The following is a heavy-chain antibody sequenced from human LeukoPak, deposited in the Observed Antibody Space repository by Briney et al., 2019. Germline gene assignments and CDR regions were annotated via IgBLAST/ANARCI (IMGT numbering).Heavy chain of an antibody. CDR1: SGSISSGGYS. CDR2: IYYSGST. J-gene: IGHJ3*02. V-gene: IGHV4-31*03. CDR3: AREWTYYYGSGSYDAFDI. Sequence: SHTLSLTCTVSSGSISSGGYSWRWLRQHPGKGLEWIGYIYYSGSTYYNPSLKSRVTIPVDTSKNQFSLKLSSVTAADTAVYYCAREWTYYYGSGSYDAFDIWGQGTMVTVSS. D-gene: IGHD3-10*01.